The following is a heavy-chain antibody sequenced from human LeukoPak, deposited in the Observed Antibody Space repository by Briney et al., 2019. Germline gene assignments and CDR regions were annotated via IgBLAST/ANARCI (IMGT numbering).Heavy chain of an antibody. CDR1: GLKDSSTH. V-gene: IGHV3-66*01. Sequence: GAQRRSCARSGLKDSSTHMSPDRQAQGEGLEWVSVIYSGGSTYYADSVKGRFTISRDNSKNTLYLHMNSLRAEDTAVYYCASPSAAGAWGQGTLVTVSS. J-gene: IGHJ5*02. D-gene: IGHD6-13*01. CDR3: ASPSAAGA. CDR2: IYSGGST.